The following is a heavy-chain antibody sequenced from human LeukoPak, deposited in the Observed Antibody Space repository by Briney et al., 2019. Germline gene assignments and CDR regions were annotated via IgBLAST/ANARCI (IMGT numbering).Heavy chain of an antibody. J-gene: IGHJ4*02. CDR2: ISSSGSAI. Sequence: GGSLRLSCAASGFTFSDYYMSWIRQAPGKGLEWVSYISSSGSAIYYADSVKGRFTISRDNAKNSLYLQMNSLRAEDTAVYYCARDGGSLRPVDIVATGVDFDYWGQGTLVTVSS. CDR1: GFTFSDYY. D-gene: IGHD5-12*01. CDR3: ARDGGSLRPVDIVATGVDFDY. V-gene: IGHV3-11*01.